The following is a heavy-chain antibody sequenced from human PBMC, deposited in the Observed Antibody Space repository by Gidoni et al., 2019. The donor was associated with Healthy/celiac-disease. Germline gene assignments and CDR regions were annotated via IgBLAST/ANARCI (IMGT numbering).Heavy chain of an antibody. CDR1: GFTFSSYG. Sequence: QVQLVASGGGVVQPGRSLRLSCAASGFTFSSYGMHWVRQAPGKGLEWVAVIWYDGSNKYYADSVKGRFTISRDNSKNTLYLQMNSLRAEDTAVYYCARGLTVAGGGEDFVDYWGQGTLVTVSS. V-gene: IGHV3-33*01. D-gene: IGHD6-19*01. CDR2: IWYDGSNK. J-gene: IGHJ4*02. CDR3: ARGLTVAGGGEDFVDY.